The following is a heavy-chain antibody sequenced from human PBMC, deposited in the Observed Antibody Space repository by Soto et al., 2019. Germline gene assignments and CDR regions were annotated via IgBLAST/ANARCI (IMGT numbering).Heavy chain of an antibody. J-gene: IGHJ4*02. CDR1: GGTFNNYP. V-gene: IGHV1-69*01. CDR2: IIPKSGTV. CDR3: ASSYCTSWYGDY. Sequence: QVQLVQSGAEVKKPGSSVKVSCKASGGTFNNYPVTWVRQAPGQGLEWMGGIIPKSGTVNYAQKFQGRVTITADEATSTAYMEMSSLRSEDTAVYYCASSYCTSWYGDYWGQGSLVTVSS. D-gene: IGHD6-13*01.